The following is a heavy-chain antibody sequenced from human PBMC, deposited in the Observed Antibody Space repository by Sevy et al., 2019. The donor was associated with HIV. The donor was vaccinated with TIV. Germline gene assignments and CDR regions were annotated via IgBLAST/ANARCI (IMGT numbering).Heavy chain of an antibody. V-gene: IGHV3-11*01. D-gene: IGHD7-27*01. CDR3: ARGPTPWAYYYYYGMDV. J-gene: IGHJ6*02. CDR1: GFTFSDYY. CDR2: ISSSGSTI. Sequence: GGSLRLSCAASGFTFSDYYMSWIRQAPGKGLEWVSYISSSGSTIYYADSVKGRFTISRDNAKSSLYLQMNSLRAEDTAVYYCARGPTPWAYYYYYGMDVWGQGTTVTVSS.